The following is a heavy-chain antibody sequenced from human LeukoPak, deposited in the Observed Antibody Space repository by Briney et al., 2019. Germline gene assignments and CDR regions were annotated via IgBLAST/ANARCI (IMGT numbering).Heavy chain of an antibody. J-gene: IGHJ5*02. Sequence: PGGSLRLSCAAFGFPLSSYAMSWVRQAPGKGLEWVSYIRSTGSSTAYADSVKGRFAISRDNAKNSLYLQMNGLRVEDTAVYYCARVYYASWSGQPLSQHWLDPWGQGTLVTVSS. D-gene: IGHD3-3*01. V-gene: IGHV3-48*03. CDR2: IRSTGSST. CDR3: ARVYYASWSGQPLSQHWLDP. CDR1: GFPLSSYA.